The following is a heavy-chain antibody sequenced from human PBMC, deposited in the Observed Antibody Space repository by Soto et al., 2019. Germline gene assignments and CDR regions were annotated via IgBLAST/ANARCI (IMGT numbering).Heavy chain of an antibody. J-gene: IGHJ1*01. D-gene: IGHD2-8*01. V-gene: IGHV1-69*09. CDR3: ARARTVDARSWGNGDLPN. CDR2: LVRILCSS. CDR1: GGTLWNHA. Sequence: QVQLEQSGADVTNPGSSVKFSCTASGGTLWNHAVNCVRHAPGQLLDLLGQLVRILCSSASAQQVQGRVTFTAERSTNTAFMELDTLRSAATAVYYGARARTVDARSWGNGDLPNWGQGTLVTVSS.